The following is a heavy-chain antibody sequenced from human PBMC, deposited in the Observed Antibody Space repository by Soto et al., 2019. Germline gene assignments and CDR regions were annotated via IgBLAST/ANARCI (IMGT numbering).Heavy chain of an antibody. CDR2: ISGSGGST. CDR1: GFTFSSYA. CDR3: AKDREAAPSYFDY. V-gene: IGHV3-23*01. D-gene: IGHD1-26*01. Sequence: GGSLRLSCAASGFTFSSYAMSWVRQAPGKGLEWVSAISGSGGSTYYADSVKGRFTISRGNSKNTLYLQMNSLRAEDTAVYYCAKDREAAPSYFDYWGQGTLVTVSS. J-gene: IGHJ4*02.